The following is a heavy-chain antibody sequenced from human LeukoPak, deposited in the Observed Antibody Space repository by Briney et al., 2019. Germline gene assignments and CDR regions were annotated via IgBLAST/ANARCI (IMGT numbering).Heavy chain of an antibody. CDR2: ISAYNGNT. J-gene: IGHJ4*02. CDR1: GYTFTSYG. CDR3: ARVNESGYDLPRFDY. D-gene: IGHD5-12*01. Sequence: ASVKVSCKASGYTFTSYGISWVRQAPGQGVEGMGWISAYNGNTNYAQKLQGRVTINTETYTSTAYMELRSLRSDDTAVYYCARVNESGYDLPRFDYWGQGTLVTVSS. V-gene: IGHV1-18*01.